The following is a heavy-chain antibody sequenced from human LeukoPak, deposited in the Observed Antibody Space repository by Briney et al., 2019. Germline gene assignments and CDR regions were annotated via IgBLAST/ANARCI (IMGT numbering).Heavy chain of an antibody. CDR1: GYTFTSYG. J-gene: IGHJ6*02. CDR2: ISAYNGNT. D-gene: IGHD6-13*01. Sequence: ASVKVSCKASGYTFTSYGISWVRQAPGQGLEWMGWISAYNGNTNYAQKLQGRVTMTTDTSTSTAYMELRSLRSDDTAVYYCARDYPVGQQLVLDYYYGMDVWGQGTTVTVSS. CDR3: ARDYPVGQQLVLDYYYGMDV. V-gene: IGHV1-18*01.